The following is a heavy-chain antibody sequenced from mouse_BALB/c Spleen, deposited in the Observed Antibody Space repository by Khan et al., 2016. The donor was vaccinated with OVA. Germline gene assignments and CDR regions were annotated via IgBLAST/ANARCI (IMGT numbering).Heavy chain of an antibody. CDR3: ARHNFGPVAY. D-gene: IGHD1-3*01. Sequence: EVELVESGGGLVKPGGSLKLSCAASGFTFSSYAVSWVRQTPEKRLEWVATITSDGAYIYYPDSVKGRFTISRDNATNTLYLQMSSLRSEDMAMYYCARHNFGPVAYWGQGTLVTVSS. J-gene: IGHJ3*01. V-gene: IGHV5-9-3*01. CDR2: ITSDGAYI. CDR1: GFTFSSYA.